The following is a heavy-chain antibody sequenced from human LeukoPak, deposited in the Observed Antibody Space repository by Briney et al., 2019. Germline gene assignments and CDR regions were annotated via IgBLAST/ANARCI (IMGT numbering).Heavy chain of an antibody. CDR3: ARDRYCSDSSCPHFDY. J-gene: IGHJ4*02. D-gene: IGHD2-15*01. V-gene: IGHV3-7*01. CDR1: GFTFSHYW. Sequence: GGSLRLSCTASGFTFSHYWMSWVRQAPGKGLQWVADMRQDESEKYYVDSVKGRFTISRDNAKNSMYLQMNSLRAEDTAVYYCARDRYCSDSSCPHFDYWGQGTLVTVSS. CDR2: MRQDESEK.